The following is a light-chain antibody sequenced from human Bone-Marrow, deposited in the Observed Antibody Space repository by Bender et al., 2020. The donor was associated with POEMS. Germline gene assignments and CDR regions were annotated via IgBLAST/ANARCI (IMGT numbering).Light chain of an antibody. Sequence: SYVLTQPPSVSVAPGQTATITCGGNNIESKSVHWYQQKPGQAPVVVIYYDNDRPSGIPERFSGSNSGDTASLTISEVGAGDEADYYCQVWETISDYPILGGGTRLTVL. CDR3: QVWETISDYPI. CDR1: NIESKS. V-gene: IGLV3-21*01. CDR2: YDN. J-gene: IGLJ2*01.